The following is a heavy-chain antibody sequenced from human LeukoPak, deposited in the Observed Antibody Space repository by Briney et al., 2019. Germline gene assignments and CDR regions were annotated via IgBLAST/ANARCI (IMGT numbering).Heavy chain of an antibody. D-gene: IGHD3-10*01. CDR2: IKQDGSEK. J-gene: IGHJ4*02. V-gene: IGHV3-7*03. CDR1: GFTFSSYW. Sequence: GGSLRLSCAASGFTFSSYWMSWVRQAPGKGLEWVANIKQDGSEKYYVDSVKVRFTISRDNAKNSLYLQMNSLRAEDTALYHCARGLYGSGSYYNVPFDYWGQGTLVTVSS. CDR3: ARGLYGSGSYYNVPFDY.